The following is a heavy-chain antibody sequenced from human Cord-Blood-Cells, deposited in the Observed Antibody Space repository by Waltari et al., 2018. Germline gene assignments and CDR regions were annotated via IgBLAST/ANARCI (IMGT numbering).Heavy chain of an antibody. D-gene: IGHD6-6*01. CDR1: GFTFSSYW. Sequence: EVQLVESGGGLVQPGGSLRLSCAASGFTFSSYWMHWVRQAPGKGLVWDSRINSEGGSTSYADSVKGRFTISRDNAKNTLYLQMNSLRAEDTAVYYCACSSSSDAFDIWGQGTMVTVSS. J-gene: IGHJ3*02. CDR2: INSEGGST. V-gene: IGHV3-74*01. CDR3: ACSSSSDAFDI.